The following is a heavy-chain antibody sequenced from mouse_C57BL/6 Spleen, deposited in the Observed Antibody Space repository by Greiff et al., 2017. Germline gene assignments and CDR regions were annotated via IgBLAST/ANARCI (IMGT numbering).Heavy chain of an antibody. J-gene: IGHJ2*01. CDR3: TREGTTVVAHFDY. Sequence: EVQLQQSGTVLARPGASVKMSCKTSVYTFTSYWMHWVKQRPGQGLEWIGAIYPGNSDTSYNQKFKGKAKLTAVTSSSTAYMELSSLTNEDSAVYYCTREGTTVVAHFDYWGQGTTLTVSS. CDR1: VYTFTSYW. CDR2: IYPGNSDT. V-gene: IGHV1-5*01. D-gene: IGHD1-1*01.